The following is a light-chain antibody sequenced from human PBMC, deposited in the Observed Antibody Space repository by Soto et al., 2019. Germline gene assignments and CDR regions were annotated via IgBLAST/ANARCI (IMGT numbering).Light chain of an antibody. V-gene: IGKV3-20*01. CDR1: QTLNYNY. J-gene: IGKJ1*01. Sequence: IGLTQSPGTLSLSPGERATLFCRANQTLNYNYLAWYQQKPGQAPRLLIYDASSRATDTPDRFSGTGSATDFTLTISRLEPEDFAVYYCHQYYRTPRTFGQGTKVDIK. CDR2: DAS. CDR3: HQYYRTPRT.